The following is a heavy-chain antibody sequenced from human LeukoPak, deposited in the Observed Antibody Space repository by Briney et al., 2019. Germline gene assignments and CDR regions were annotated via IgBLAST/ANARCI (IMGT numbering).Heavy chain of an antibody. Sequence: SSETLSLTCAVYGGSFSGYYWSWIRQPPGKGLEWIGEINHSGSTNYNPSLKSRATISVDTSKNQFSLKLSSVTAADTAVYYCASLSSSSGYWGQGTLVTVSS. D-gene: IGHD6-6*01. V-gene: IGHV4-34*01. CDR3: ASLSSSSGY. CDR2: INHSGST. J-gene: IGHJ4*02. CDR1: GGSFSGYY.